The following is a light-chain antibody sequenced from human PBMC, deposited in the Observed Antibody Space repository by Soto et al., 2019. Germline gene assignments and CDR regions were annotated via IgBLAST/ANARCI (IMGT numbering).Light chain of an antibody. J-gene: IGKJ5*01. V-gene: IGKV1-5*01. CDR1: QSISSW. CDR2: DAS. CDR3: QQYNSPSIT. Sequence: DIQMTQSPSTLSASVGDRVTITCRASQSISSWLAWYQQKPGKAPKLLIYDASSSESGVPSRFSGSGSGTEFTLTISSLQPDDFATYYCQQYNSPSITFGQGTRLEI.